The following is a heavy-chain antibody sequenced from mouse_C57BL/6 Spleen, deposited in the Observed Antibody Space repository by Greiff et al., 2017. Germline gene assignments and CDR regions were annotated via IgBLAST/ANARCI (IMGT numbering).Heavy chain of an antibody. J-gene: IGHJ1*03. CDR1: GYTFTDYY. Sequence: EVQLQQSGPELVKPGASVKISCKASGYTFTDYYMNWVKQSHGKSLEWIGDINPNNGGTSYNQKFKGKATLTVDKSSSTAYMELRSLTSEDSAVYYCARPPLTYFDVWGTGTTVTVFS. V-gene: IGHV1-26*01. CDR3: ARPPLTYFDV. CDR2: INPNNGGT.